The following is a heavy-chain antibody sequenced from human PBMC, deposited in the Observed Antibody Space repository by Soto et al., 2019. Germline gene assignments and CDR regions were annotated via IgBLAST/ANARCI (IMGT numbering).Heavy chain of an antibody. CDR2: ISTRSSII. V-gene: IGHV3-11*01. J-gene: IGHJ4*02. CDR1: GFTFSDYW. D-gene: IGHD6-19*01. CDR3: ARLVEHGSGWNEH. Sequence: QVQLVESGGDLVKVGGSLRLSCAASGFTFSDYWMSWIRRAPEKGLEWVAYISTRSSIIYYADSVKGRFTISRDEAKXXXYXQXXXXRAXXXATXXCARLVEHGSGWNEHWGQGTLVTVSS.